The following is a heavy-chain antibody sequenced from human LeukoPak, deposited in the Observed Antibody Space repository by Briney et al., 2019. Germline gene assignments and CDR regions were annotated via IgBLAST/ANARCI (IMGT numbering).Heavy chain of an antibody. CDR1: GGSFSDYY. Sequence: PSETLSLTCAVYGGSFSDYYWSWIRQPPGMGLEWIGEINHSGNTNYNPSLKSRATISVDTSKNQFSLKLTSLTTADTAVYYCARTHYYVSGSAIDYWGQGSLATVSS. J-gene: IGHJ4*02. CDR3: ARTHYYVSGSAIDY. D-gene: IGHD3-10*01. V-gene: IGHV4-34*01. CDR2: INHSGNT.